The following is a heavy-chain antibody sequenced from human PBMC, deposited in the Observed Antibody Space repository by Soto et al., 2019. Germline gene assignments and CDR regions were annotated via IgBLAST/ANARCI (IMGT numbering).Heavy chain of an antibody. Sequence: ASVKVSCKASGYTFTSYGISWVRQAPGQGLEWMGWISAYNGNTNYAQKLQGRVTMTTDTSASTAYMELRSLRSDDTAVYYCARDYCSGGSCYGWFDPWGQGTLVTVS. V-gene: IGHV1-18*01. CDR1: GYTFTSYG. D-gene: IGHD2-15*01. CDR3: ARDYCSGGSCYGWFDP. CDR2: ISAYNGNT. J-gene: IGHJ5*02.